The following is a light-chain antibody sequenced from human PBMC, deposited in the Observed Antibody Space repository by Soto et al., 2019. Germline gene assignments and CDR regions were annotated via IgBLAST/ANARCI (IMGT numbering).Light chain of an antibody. Sequence: EIVMTQSPATLSVSPGERATLSCRASASISSSLAWYQQKPGQAPRLLISGASTRATGIPARFSGSGSGTEFTLTINSLQSEDFAVYYCQQYYNWPPITFGQGTRLEIK. CDR2: GAS. J-gene: IGKJ5*01. V-gene: IGKV3-15*01. CDR1: ASISSS. CDR3: QQYYNWPPIT.